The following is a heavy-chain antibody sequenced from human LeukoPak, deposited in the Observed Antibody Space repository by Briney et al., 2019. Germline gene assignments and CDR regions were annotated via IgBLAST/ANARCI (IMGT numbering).Heavy chain of an antibody. Sequence: GGSLRLSCAASGFTFSDYAMSWVRQAPGKGLEWVSAICGAGGSTYYADSVKGRFTISRDNSKSTLYLQMNSPRAEDTALYYCAKSGTVAARRGFDYWGQGTLVTVSS. D-gene: IGHD6-6*01. V-gene: IGHV3-23*01. CDR2: ICGAGGST. J-gene: IGHJ4*02. CDR1: GFTFSDYA. CDR3: AKSGTVAARRGFDY.